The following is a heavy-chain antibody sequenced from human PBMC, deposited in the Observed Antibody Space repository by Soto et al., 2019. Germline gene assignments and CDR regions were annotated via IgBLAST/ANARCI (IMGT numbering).Heavy chain of an antibody. Sequence: GGSLRLSCAASGFTVSSNYMSWVRQAPGKGLEWVSVIYSGGSTYYADSVKGRFTISKENSKNTLYLQMNGLRAEDTGVYYCARTILTGSSDAFDIWGQGTMVTVSS. CDR3: ARTILTGSSDAFDI. D-gene: IGHD3-9*01. CDR1: GFTVSSNY. CDR2: IYSGGST. V-gene: IGHV3-53*01. J-gene: IGHJ3*02.